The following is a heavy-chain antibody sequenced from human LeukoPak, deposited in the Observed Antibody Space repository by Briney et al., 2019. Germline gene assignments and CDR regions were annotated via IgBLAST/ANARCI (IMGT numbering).Heavy chain of an antibody. D-gene: IGHD3-10*01. CDR1: GFTLSDYY. Sequence: GGSLRLSCAASGFTLSDYYMTWIRQAPGKGLEWVSHISSSGSTIYYADSVKGRFTISRDNAKNSLYLQMNSLRAEDTAVYYCARARPVYYGGRCGYWCQGTLVTVSS. CDR3: ARARPVYYGGRCGY. V-gene: IGHV3-11*01. J-gene: IGHJ4*02. CDR2: ISSSGSTI.